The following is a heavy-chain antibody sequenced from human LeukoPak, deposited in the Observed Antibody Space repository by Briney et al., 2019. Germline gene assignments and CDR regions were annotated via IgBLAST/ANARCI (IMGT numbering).Heavy chain of an antibody. J-gene: IGHJ6*03. CDR3: TTLNVLRFLRWPGEFYYYMDV. CDR1: GDTLTELS. CDR2: FPPKNGKA. Sequence: GASVKVSCKVSGDTLTELSTNWVRQAPGQGLEWMGGFPPKNGKAIYAQKFQGRVTMTEDTSTDTAYMELSSLTSEDTAIYYCTTLNVLRFLRWPGEFYYYMDVWGKGTTVTVSS. V-gene: IGHV1-24*01. D-gene: IGHD3-3*01.